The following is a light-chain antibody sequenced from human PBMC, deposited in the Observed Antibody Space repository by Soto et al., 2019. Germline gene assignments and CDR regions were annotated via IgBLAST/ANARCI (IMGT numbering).Light chain of an antibody. V-gene: IGKV1-5*03. J-gene: IGKJ1*01. CDR2: KAS. Sequence: DIQMTQSPSTMAASVGDRVTITCVASQCISSWWSWYPQKPGKFPKLLIYKASTLQSGVPSRFSGSGSGTEFTLTISSLQPDDFATYYCQHYNSYSEAFGQGTKV. CDR1: QCISSW. CDR3: QHYNSYSEA.